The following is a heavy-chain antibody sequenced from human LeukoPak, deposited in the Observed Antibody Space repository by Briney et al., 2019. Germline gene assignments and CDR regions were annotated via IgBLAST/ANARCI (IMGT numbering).Heavy chain of an antibody. CDR1: GYTFTSYY. V-gene: IGHV1-46*01. J-gene: IGHJ6*02. CDR3: ARSAFMVGATSRYGMDV. Sequence: ASVKVSCRASGYTFTSYYMHWVRQAPGPGLECVGVINPSGGSASYAQKFQGRVTMTRDTSTSTVYMELSSLRSEDTAVYYCARSAFMVGATSRYGMDVWGQGTTVTVSS. CDR2: INPSGGSA. D-gene: IGHD1-26*01.